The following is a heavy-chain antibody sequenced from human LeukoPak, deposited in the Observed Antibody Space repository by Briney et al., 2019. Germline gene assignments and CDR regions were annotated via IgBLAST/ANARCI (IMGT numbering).Heavy chain of an antibody. CDR3: ARHAGGISATGTRPFDY. CDR1: GASFSSSTYC. V-gene: IGHV4-39*01. J-gene: IGHJ4*02. D-gene: IGHD6-13*01. CDR2: IYDSGST. Sequence: SETLSLTCTVYGASFSSSTYCWGWIRQPPGKGLEWIGSIYDSGSTYYNPSLKSRVTMSVDTSKNQFSLKLSSVTAADTAVYYCARHAGGISATGTRPFDYWGQGTLVTVSS.